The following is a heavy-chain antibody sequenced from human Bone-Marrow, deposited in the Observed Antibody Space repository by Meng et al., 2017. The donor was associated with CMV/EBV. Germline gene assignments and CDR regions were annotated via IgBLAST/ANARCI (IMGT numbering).Heavy chain of an antibody. CDR1: GGSISYYY. CDR3: ARLSGSGWWGFAFDI. Sequence: GSLRLSCTVSGGSISYYYWSWIRQPPGKGLEWIGSIYYSGSTNYSPSLKSRVTISVDTSKNQFSLKLSSVTAADTAVYYCARLSGSGWWGFAFDIWGQGTMVTVSS. V-gene: IGHV4-59*01. D-gene: IGHD6-19*01. J-gene: IGHJ3*02. CDR2: IYYSGST.